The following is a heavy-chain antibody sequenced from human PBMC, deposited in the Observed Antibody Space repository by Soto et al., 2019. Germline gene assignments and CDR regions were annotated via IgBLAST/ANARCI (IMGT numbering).Heavy chain of an antibody. J-gene: IGHJ6*02. V-gene: IGHV1-18*01. Sequence: QVQLVQSGAEVKKPGASVKVSCKASGFTFTSYGISWVRQAPGQGLEWMGWISAYNGNTNYAQKLQGRVTMTTDTSTSTAYMELRSLRSDDTAVYYCARRRGDYYYYYGMDVWGQGTTVTVSS. CDR2: ISAYNGNT. CDR3: ARRRGDYYYYYGMDV. D-gene: IGHD3-10*01. CDR1: GFTFTSYG.